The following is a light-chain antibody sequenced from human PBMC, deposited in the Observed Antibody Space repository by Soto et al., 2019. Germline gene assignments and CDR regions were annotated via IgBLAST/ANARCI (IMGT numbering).Light chain of an antibody. CDR3: QQGHNRPLT. CDR1: QSISTE. J-gene: IGKJ2*01. Sequence: EIVMTQSPATLSVSPGERATLSCRASQSISTELAWYQQKPGKPPRLLIYSASNRATGVPARFTGSGSGSEFTLTISGLQSEDFAVYYCQQGHNRPLTFGKGTRLEI. CDR2: SAS. V-gene: IGKV3-15*01.